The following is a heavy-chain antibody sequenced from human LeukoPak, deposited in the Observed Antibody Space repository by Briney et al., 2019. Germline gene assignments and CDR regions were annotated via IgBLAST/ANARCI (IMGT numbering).Heavy chain of an antibody. CDR3: ARDSGYRSVDY. J-gene: IGHJ4*02. Sequence: GGSLRLSCAASGFRFSDFAMSWVRQAPGKGLEWVSSIFGPGGAKYPAGSVTGRFTISRDNSKNTLFLQMTSLRVEDTAVYYCARDSGYRSVDYWGQGTLVTVSS. CDR1: GFRFSDFA. CDR2: IFGPGGAK. V-gene: IGHV3-23*01. D-gene: IGHD5-18*01.